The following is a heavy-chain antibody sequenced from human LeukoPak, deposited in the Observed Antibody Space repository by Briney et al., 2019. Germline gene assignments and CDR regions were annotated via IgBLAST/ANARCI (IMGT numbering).Heavy chain of an antibody. V-gene: IGHV1-18*01. D-gene: IGHD3-3*01. Sequence: GASVKVSCKASGYTFTSYGISWVRQAPGQGLEWMGWISAYNGNTNYAQKLQGRVTMTTDTSTSTAYMELRSLRSDDTAVYYCARAQGPFWPPHYYYYYMDVWGKGTTVTVSS. CDR1: GYTFTSYG. CDR3: ARAQGPFWPPHYYYYYMDV. CDR2: ISAYNGNT. J-gene: IGHJ6*03.